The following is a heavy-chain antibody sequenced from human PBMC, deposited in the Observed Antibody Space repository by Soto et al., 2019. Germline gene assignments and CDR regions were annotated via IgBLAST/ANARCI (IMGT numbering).Heavy chain of an antibody. Sequence: SGPTLVNPTQTLTLTCTFSGFSLSTSGMCVSWIRQPPGKALEWLALIDWDDDKYYSTSLKTRLTISKDTSKNQVVLTMTNMDPVDTATYYCARTQQTYYYDSSGYYGFDPWGQGTLVTVSS. CDR2: IDWDDDK. V-gene: IGHV2-70*01. CDR1: GFSLSTSGMC. D-gene: IGHD3-22*01. CDR3: ARTQQTYYYDSSGYYGFDP. J-gene: IGHJ5*02.